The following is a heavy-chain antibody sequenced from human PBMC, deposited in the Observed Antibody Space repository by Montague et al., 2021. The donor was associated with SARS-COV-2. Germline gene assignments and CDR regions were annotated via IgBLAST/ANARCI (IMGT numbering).Heavy chain of an antibody. V-gene: IGHV4-4*07. CDR3: ARGVVAAPPMVDY. CDR2: IYASGGT. CDR1: GEPISGIF. D-gene: IGHD2-15*01. J-gene: IGHJ4*02. Sequence: SETLSLTCSVSGEPISGIFWNWIRQPAGKGLEWIGRIYASGGTDYNPSLESRVTMSVDTSKNQFSLKVNSVTAADTAMYYCARGVVAAPPMVDYWGRGTLVTVSS.